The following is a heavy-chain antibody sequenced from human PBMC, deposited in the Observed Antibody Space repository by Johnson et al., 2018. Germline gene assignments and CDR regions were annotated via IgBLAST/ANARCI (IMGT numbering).Heavy chain of an antibody. CDR2: ISYDGSNK. D-gene: IGHD4-17*01. Sequence: QVQLVESGGGVVQXGRSLRLSCAASGFTFSSYGMHWVRQAPGKGLEWVAVISYDGSNKYYADSVKGRFPISRDNSKNTLYLQMNRLRAEDTAVYYCARGVATVTTKGYYYYYYMDVWGKGTTVTVSS. V-gene: IGHV3-30*03. CDR1: GFTFSSYG. CDR3: ARGVATVTTKGYYYYYYMDV. J-gene: IGHJ6*03.